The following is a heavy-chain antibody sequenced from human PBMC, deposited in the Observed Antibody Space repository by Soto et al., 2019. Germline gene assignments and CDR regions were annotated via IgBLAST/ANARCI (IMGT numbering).Heavy chain of an antibody. D-gene: IGHD1-1*01. Sequence: SETLSLTCTVSGASITSNTYFWAWLRQSPGKGPTWIGSVSSSGGTFYNPSLKSGITISEDTAKNQVSLKMASVTAADTAIYYCARQGRPTAGMGWFDPWGPGTLVTVSS. CDR2: VSSSGGT. CDR1: GASITSNTYF. CDR3: ARQGRPTAGMGWFDP. V-gene: IGHV4-39*01. J-gene: IGHJ5*02.